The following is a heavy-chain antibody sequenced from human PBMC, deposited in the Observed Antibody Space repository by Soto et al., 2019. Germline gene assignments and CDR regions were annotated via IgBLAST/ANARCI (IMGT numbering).Heavy chain of an antibody. Sequence: GGSLRLFCAASGFTFSGSAMHWVRQASGKGLEWVGRIRSKAYSYATAYAASVKGRFTISRDDSKNTAYLQMNSLKSEDTAVIYCTTRTIVGSIGYWGQGPRFPVYS. D-gene: IGHD1-26*01. CDR1: GFTFSGSA. J-gene: IGHJ4*02. CDR3: TTRTIVGSIGY. V-gene: IGHV3-73*01. CDR2: IRSKAYSYAT.